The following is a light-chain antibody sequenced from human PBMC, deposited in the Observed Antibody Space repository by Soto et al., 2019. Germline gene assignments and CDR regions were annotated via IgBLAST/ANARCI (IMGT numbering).Light chain of an antibody. Sequence: QSALTQPASVSGSPGQSITIFCTGTSSDVGGYDYVSWYQQHPDKAPKLMIYEVTNRPSGVSNRFSGSKSGNTASLTISGLPAEDEADYYCTSYTNSFTYVFGTGTKVTVL. CDR3: TSYTNSFTYV. CDR1: SSDVGGYDY. CDR2: EVT. J-gene: IGLJ1*01. V-gene: IGLV2-14*01.